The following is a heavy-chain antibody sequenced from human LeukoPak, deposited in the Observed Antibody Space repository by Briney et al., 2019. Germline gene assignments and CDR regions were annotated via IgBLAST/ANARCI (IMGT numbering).Heavy chain of an antibody. CDR2: ISSSGSTI. V-gene: IGHV3-11*01. Sequence: PGGSLRLSCTASGFTFSDYYMSWIRQAPGKGLEWVSYISSSGSTIYYADSVKGRFTISRDNAKNSLYLQMNSLRAEDTAVYYCASVRGYSYGYDYYYYMDVWGKGTTVTVSS. D-gene: IGHD5-18*01. CDR3: ASVRGYSYGYDYYYYMDV. J-gene: IGHJ6*03. CDR1: GFTFSDYY.